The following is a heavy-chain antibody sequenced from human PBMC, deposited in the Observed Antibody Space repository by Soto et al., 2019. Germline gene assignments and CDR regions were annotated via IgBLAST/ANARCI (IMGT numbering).Heavy chain of an antibody. CDR2: IRSKANSYAT. V-gene: IGHV3-73*01. J-gene: IGHJ6*02. D-gene: IGHD6-13*01. Sequence: PGGSLRLSCAASGFTFSGSAMHWVRQASGKGLEWVGRIRSKANSYATAYAASVKGRFTISRDDSKNTAYLQMNSLKTEDTAVYYCTRHLVVAADFPQYGMDVWGQGTTVTVSS. CDR3: TRHLVVAADFPQYGMDV. CDR1: GFTFSGSA.